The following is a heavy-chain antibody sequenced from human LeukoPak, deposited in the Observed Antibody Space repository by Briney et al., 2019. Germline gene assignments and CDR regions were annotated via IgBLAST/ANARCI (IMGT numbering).Heavy chain of an antibody. CDR1: GFTFSSYA. V-gene: IGHV3-23*01. CDR3: AKGSSGXSPXYXXYXXXXXV. D-gene: IGHD6-19*01. J-gene: IGHJ6*01. Sequence: GGSLRLSCAASGFTFSSYAMSWVRQAPGKGLEWVSAISGSGGSTYYADSVKGRFTISRDNSKNTLYLQMNSLRAEDTAVYYCAKGSSGXSPXYXXYXXXXXVWGXXXTXTVSS. CDR2: ISGSGGST.